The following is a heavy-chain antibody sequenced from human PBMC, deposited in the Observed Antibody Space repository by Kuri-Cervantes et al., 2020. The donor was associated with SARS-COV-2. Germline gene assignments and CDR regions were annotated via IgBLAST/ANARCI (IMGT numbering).Heavy chain of an antibody. J-gene: IGHJ4*02. V-gene: IGHV4-39*01. CDR2: IYYSGST. Sequence: SETLSPTCTLPGGSISSSSYYWGWIRQPPGKGLEWIGSIYYSGSTYYNPSLKSRVTISVDTSKNQFSLKLSSVTAADTAVYYCARSGDYGGYYFDYWGQGTLVTVSS. D-gene: IGHD4-23*01. CDR1: GGSISSSSYY. CDR3: ARSGDYGGYYFDY.